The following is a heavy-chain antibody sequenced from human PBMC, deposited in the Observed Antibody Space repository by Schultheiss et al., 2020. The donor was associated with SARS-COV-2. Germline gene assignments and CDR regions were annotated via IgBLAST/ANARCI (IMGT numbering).Heavy chain of an antibody. V-gene: IGHV1-18*01. Sequence: ASVKVSCKASGYTFTTFGISWVRQAPGQGLEWMGWISGYNGNTNYAQKLQGRVTMTTDTSTSTAYMELRSLRSDDTAVYYCARDSITMIVVVISDSFDYGMDVWGQGTTVTVSS. CDR2: ISGYNGNT. D-gene: IGHD3-22*01. CDR1: GYTFTTFG. CDR3: ARDSITMIVVVISDSFDYGMDV. J-gene: IGHJ6*02.